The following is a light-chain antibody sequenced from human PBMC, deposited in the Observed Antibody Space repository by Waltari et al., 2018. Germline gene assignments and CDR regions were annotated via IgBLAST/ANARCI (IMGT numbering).Light chain of an antibody. CDR1: SSDVGGYHY. Sequence: QSALTQPASVSGSPGQSITISCTGTSSDVGGYHYASWYQQHPGKAPKLMIYEVSNRPSGVSNRFSGSKSGNTASLTISGLQAEDEADYYCSSYTSSSTHWVFGGGTKLTVL. CDR2: EVS. V-gene: IGLV2-14*01. CDR3: SSYTSSSTHWV. J-gene: IGLJ3*02.